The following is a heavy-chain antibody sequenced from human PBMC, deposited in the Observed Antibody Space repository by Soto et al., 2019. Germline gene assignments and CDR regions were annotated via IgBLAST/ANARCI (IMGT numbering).Heavy chain of an antibody. V-gene: IGHV3-23*01. CDR3: ARGDRGGSGFPASYYYSGWDV. CDR2: ISAGGDMT. J-gene: IGHJ6*02. Sequence: DVQLLESGGQLVQPGGSLRLSCSASGFALSSYAMSWGRQAPGKGLQWVSSISAGGDMTYNSDSVKGRFTISRDNSNNALFLQMHNLRIEDTSLYYCARGDRGGSGFPASYYYSGWDVWGQGATVTVS. CDR1: GFALSSYA. D-gene: IGHD3-10*01.